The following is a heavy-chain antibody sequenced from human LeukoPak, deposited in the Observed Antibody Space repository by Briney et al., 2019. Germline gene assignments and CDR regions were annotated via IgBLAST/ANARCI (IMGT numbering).Heavy chain of an antibody. J-gene: IGHJ4*02. CDR2: ISGTSGNT. D-gene: IGHD2-15*01. CDR3: AKTRGGPTSPDDY. Sequence: GGSLRLSCAASGFTFSIYAMSWVRQAPGKGLEWVSSISGTSGNTCYADSVKGRFAISRDNSKDTLYLQMNSLRAEDTAIYYCAKTRGGPTSPDDYWGQGTLVTVSS. CDR1: GFTFSIYA. V-gene: IGHV3-23*01.